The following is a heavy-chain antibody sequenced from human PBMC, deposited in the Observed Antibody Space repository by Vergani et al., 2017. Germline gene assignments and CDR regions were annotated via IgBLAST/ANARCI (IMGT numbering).Heavy chain of an antibody. V-gene: IGHV3-23*01. J-gene: IGHJ4*02. CDR2: ISGSGGCT. D-gene: IGHD3-22*01. Sequence: EVQLLESGGGLVQPGGSLRLSCAASGFTFSSYAMSWVRQAPGKGLEWVSAISGSGGCTYYADSVKGRFTISRDNSKNTLYLQMNSLRAADTAVYYCAKDPYCYDSSGQSFDYWGQGTLVTVSS. CDR3: AKDPYCYDSSGQSFDY. CDR1: GFTFSSYA.